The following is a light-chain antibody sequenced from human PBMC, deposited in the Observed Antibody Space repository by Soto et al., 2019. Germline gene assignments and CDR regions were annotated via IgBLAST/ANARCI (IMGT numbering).Light chain of an antibody. Sequence: EIVMTQSPATLSVSPGESATLSCRASQSVSSNLAWHQQKPGQAPRLLIYDASNRATGIPARFSGSGSGTDFTLTISSLEPEDFAVYYCQQRSNWLGTFGQGTRLEIK. J-gene: IGKJ5*01. CDR3: QQRSNWLGT. CDR1: QSVSSN. CDR2: DAS. V-gene: IGKV3-11*01.